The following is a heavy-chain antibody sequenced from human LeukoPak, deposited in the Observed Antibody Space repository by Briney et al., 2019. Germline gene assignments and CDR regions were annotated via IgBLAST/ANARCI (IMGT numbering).Heavy chain of an antibody. V-gene: IGHV3-74*01. CDR2: IKGDGTAP. CDR3: VRNFATGD. J-gene: IGHJ4*02. D-gene: IGHD1-14*01. Sequence: GGSLRLSCAASGFTFSNYRMNWVRQAPGKGLEWVSSIKGDGTAPNYADSVKGRFTISRDNAKSTLYLQMSSLRVEDTAVYHCVRNFATGDWGQGTLVTVSS. CDR1: GFTFSNYR.